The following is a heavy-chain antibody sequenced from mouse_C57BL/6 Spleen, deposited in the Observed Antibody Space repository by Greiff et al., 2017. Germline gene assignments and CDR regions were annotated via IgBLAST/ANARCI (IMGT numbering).Heavy chain of an antibody. V-gene: IGHV1-80*01. CDR3: ASYGDGYYVAY. D-gene: IGHD2-3*01. CDR1: GYAFSSYW. J-gene: IGHJ3*01. CDR2: FYPGDGDT. Sequence: VQLQQSGAELVKPGASVKISCKASGYAFSSYWMNWVKQRPGKGLEWIGQFYPGDGDTNYNGKFKGKDTLTADNSSITAYMLLGSLTSEDSGVYFCASYGDGYYVAYWGQGTLVTVSA.